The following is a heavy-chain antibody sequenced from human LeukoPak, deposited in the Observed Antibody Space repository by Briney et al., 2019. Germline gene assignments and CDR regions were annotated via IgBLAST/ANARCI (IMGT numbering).Heavy chain of an antibody. D-gene: IGHD3-3*01. CDR1: GGSISSGSYY. CDR3: ARPVWTDFWSGYYGRVGYYMDV. CDR2: IYTSGST. Sequence: SETLSLTCTVSGGSISSGSYYWSWIRQPAGKGLEWIGRIYTSGSTNYNPSLKSRVTISVDASKNQFALKLSSVTDADTAVYYCARPVWTDFWSGYYGRVGYYMDVWGKGTTVTVSS. J-gene: IGHJ6*03. V-gene: IGHV4-61*02.